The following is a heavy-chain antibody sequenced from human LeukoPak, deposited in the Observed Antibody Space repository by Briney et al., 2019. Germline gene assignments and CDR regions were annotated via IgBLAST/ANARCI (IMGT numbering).Heavy chain of an antibody. D-gene: IGHD4/OR15-4a*01. J-gene: IGHJ2*01. CDR2: ISRTGST. V-gene: IGHV4-59*01. Sequence: PSETLSLTCTVSGDSIRSYYWSWIRQPPGKGLEWIGYISRTGSTSYNPSLKSRATIPVDTSKNQFSLTLNSVTAADTAVYDCARFVGYGGNFGDWYFDLWGRGTLVTVSS. CDR3: ARFVGYGGNFGDWYFDL. CDR1: GDSIRSYY.